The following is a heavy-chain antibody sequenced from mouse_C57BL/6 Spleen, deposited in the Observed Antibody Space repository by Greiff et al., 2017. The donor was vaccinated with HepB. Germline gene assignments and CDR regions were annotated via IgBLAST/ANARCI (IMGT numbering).Heavy chain of an antibody. D-gene: IGHD2-4*01. Sequence: EVQVVESGGGLVQPGGSMKLSCVASGFTFSNYWMNWVRQSPEKGLEWVAQIRLKSDHYATHSAEAVTGRFTISREDSKSSVYQQMNNLRAEDTGSYDCTVYYEYDYYAKDDWGKGTTVTVAS. V-gene: IGHV6-3*01. CDR2: IRLKSDHYAT. CDR1: GFTFSNYW. J-gene: IGHJ4*01. CDR3: TVYYEYDYYAKDD.